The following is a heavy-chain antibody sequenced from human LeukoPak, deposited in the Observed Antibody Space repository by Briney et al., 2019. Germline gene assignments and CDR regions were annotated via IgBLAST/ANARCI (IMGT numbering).Heavy chain of an antibody. J-gene: IGHJ4*02. D-gene: IGHD5-18*01. V-gene: IGHV4-34*01. CDR2: INHSGST. Sequence: GSLRLSCAASGFTVSSNYMSWIRQPPGKGLEWIGEINHSGSTNYNPSLKSRVTISVDTSKNQFSLKLSSVTAADTAVYYCARVGVLDTAMPIYYFDYWGQGTLVTVSS. CDR1: GFTVSSNY. CDR3: ARVGVLDTAMPIYYFDY.